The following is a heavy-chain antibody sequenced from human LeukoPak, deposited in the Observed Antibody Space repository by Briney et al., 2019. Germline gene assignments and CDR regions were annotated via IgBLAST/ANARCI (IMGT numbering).Heavy chain of an antibody. CDR1: GGSISTYY. Sequence: SETLSLTCTVSGGSISTYYWNWIRQSPGKGLEWIGYMYYSGSTNYNPSLKSRVTISVDTSKNESSLMLSSVTAAHTAVYYCARSPATTWTYHFDYWGQGALVTVSS. CDR2: MYYSGST. J-gene: IGHJ4*02. D-gene: IGHD4-17*01. V-gene: IGHV4-59*01. CDR3: ARSPATTWTYHFDY.